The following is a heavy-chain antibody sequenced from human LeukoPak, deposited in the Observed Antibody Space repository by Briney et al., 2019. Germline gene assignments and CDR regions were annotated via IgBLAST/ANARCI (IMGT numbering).Heavy chain of an antibody. CDR3: ARVAAAGPFDY. Sequence: GGSLRLSCAASGLTVSSSYMSWVRQAPRKGLEWVSVISSDGKTNCADSVKGRFTISRDISKNTLYLQMNSLRAEDTAVYYCARVAAAGPFDYWGQGPLVTVSS. D-gene: IGHD6-13*01. V-gene: IGHV3-53*01. J-gene: IGHJ4*02. CDR1: GLTVSSSY. CDR2: ISSDGKT.